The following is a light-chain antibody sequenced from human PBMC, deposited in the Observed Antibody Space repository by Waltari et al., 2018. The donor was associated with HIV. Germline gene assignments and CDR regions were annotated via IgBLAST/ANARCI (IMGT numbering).Light chain of an antibody. J-gene: IGLJ3*02. CDR2: DVN. Sequence: QSALTQPRSVSGSPGQSVTISCTGTSSDVGDYNYVSWYQQHPGKAPKLMIFDVNTRPSGGPDRFAGSKSGNTASLTISGLQAEDEADYYCCSYADKDTWVFGGGTKLTVL. CDR1: SSDVGDYNY. CDR3: CSYADKDTWV. V-gene: IGLV2-11*01.